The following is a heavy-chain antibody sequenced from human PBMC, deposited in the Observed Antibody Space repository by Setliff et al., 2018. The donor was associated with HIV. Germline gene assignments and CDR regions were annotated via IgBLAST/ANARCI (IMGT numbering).Heavy chain of an antibody. D-gene: IGHD3-10*01. J-gene: IGHJ5*01. CDR2: INAANGHA. V-gene: IGHV1-3*01. CDR3: ARTDYDSGKSVLDS. Sequence: ASVKVSCKAPGFTFSKSAIHWVRQASGQRLELMAWINAANGHAKYSQKFQGRVTITRDTSATIAYMELSSLTSEDTALYFCARTDYDSGKSVLDSWGQGTLVTVSS. CDR1: GFTFSKSA.